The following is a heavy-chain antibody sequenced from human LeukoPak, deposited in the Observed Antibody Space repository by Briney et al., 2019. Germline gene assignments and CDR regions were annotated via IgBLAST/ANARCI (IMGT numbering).Heavy chain of an antibody. CDR3: ATPLGLWFGELLSTLDY. Sequence: GGSLRLSCAASGFTFSSYGMHWVRQAPGKGLEWVAVIWYDGSNKYYADSVKGRFTISRDNSKNTLYLQMNSLRAEDTAVYYCATPLGLWFGELLSTLDYWGQGTLVTVSS. CDR2: IWYDGSNK. V-gene: IGHV3-30*02. J-gene: IGHJ4*02. D-gene: IGHD3-10*01. CDR1: GFTFSSYG.